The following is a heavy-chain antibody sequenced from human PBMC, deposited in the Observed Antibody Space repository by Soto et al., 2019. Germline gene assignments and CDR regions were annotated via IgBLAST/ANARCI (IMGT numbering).Heavy chain of an antibody. CDR1: GGSISSGGYY. D-gene: IGHD2-2*01. CDR3: ARGSNYCSSTSCYFNWFDP. Sequence: SETLSLTCTVSGGSISSGGYYWSWIRQHPGKGLEWIGYIYYSGSTYYNPSLKSRVTISVDTSKNQFPLELSSVTAADTAVYYCARGSNYCSSTSCYFNWFDPWGQGTLVTVSS. V-gene: IGHV4-31*03. J-gene: IGHJ5*02. CDR2: IYYSGST.